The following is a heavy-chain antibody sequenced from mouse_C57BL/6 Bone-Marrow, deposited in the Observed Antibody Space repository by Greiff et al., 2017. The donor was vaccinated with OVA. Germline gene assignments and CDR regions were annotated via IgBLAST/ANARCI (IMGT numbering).Heavy chain of an antibody. CDR1: GYTFTDYE. CDR3: AQRGATVVAPYYAMDY. V-gene: IGHV1-15*01. D-gene: IGHD1-1*01. Sequence: QVQLQQPGAELVRPGASVTLSCKASGYTFTDYEMHWVKQTPVHGLEWIGAIDPETGGTAYNQKFKGKAILTADKSSSTAYMELRSLTSEDSAVYYCAQRGATVVAPYYAMDYWCQGTSVTVSS. J-gene: IGHJ4*01. CDR2: IDPETGGT.